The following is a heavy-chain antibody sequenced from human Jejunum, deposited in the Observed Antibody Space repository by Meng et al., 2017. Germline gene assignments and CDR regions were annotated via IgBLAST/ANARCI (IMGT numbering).Heavy chain of an antibody. CDR1: GFIFSSSA. J-gene: IGHJ4*02. D-gene: IGHD2-2*01. V-gene: IGHV3-23*01. Sequence: GESLKIPCAASGFIFSSSAMTWVRQAPGKGMEWVSGISVRGGTTYYGDSVKGRFTISRDNSRNTLYLQMTSLRAEDTAVYYCAKDGLGYLVPAANWGQGTLVTVSS. CDR2: ISVRGGTT. CDR3: AKDGLGYLVPAAN.